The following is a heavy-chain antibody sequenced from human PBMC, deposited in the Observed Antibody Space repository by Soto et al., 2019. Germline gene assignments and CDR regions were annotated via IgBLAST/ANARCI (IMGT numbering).Heavy chain of an antibody. J-gene: IGHJ4*02. CDR2: ISWNSGSI. CDR3: AKDPDFSIGTTSFDY. D-gene: IGHD1-7*01. Sequence: EVQLVESGGGLVQPGRSLRLSCAASGFTFDDYAMHWVRQAPGKGLEWVSGISWNSGSIGYADSVKGRFTISRDNAKNSLYLQMNSLRAEDTALYYCAKDPDFSIGTTSFDYWGQGTLVTVSS. CDR1: GFTFDDYA. V-gene: IGHV3-9*01.